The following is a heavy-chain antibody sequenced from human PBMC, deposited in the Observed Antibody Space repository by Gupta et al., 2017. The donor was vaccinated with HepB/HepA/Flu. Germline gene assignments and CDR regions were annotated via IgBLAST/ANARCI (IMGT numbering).Heavy chain of an antibody. V-gene: IGHV3-48*02. Sequence: VQLVESGGGLVQPGGSLRLSCAASGFTFSGYRMNWVRQAPGKGLEWVSHITSSTSTIYYADSVKGRFTISRDNAKNSLYLQMNSLRDEDTAVYYCATGSREKQPGYYIDYWGQGTLVTVSS. D-gene: IGHD1-26*01. J-gene: IGHJ4*02. CDR1: GFTFSGYR. CDR2: ITSSTSTI. CDR3: ATGSREKQPGYYIDY.